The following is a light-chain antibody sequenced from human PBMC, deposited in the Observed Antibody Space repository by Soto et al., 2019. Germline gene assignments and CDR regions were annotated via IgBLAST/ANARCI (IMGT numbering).Light chain of an antibody. CDR1: QSISDT. V-gene: IGKV3-20*01. CDR2: GAS. J-gene: IGKJ1*01. Sequence: EIVMTHSQATLSVSPCGRATLSFSASQSISDTLAWYQQKPGQAPRLLIYGASRRATGFPARFSGSGSGTDFTLTISRLEPEDFAVYYCQQYGSSPRTFGQGTKVAIK. CDR3: QQYGSSPRT.